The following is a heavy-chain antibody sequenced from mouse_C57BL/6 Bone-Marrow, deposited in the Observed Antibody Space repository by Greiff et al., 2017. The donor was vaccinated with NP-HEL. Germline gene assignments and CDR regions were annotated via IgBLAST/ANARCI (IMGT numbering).Heavy chain of an antibody. CDR2: INPNYGTT. CDR3: ARSALDYYGSSSYYYAMDY. J-gene: IGHJ4*01. D-gene: IGHD1-1*01. Sequence: VHVKQSGPELVKPGASVKISCKASGYSFTDYNMNWVKQSNGKSLEWIGVINPNYGTTSYNQKFKGKATLTVDQSSSTAYMQLNSLTSEDSAVYYCARSALDYYGSSSYYYAMDYWGQGTSVTVSS. CDR1: GYSFTDYN. V-gene: IGHV1-39*01.